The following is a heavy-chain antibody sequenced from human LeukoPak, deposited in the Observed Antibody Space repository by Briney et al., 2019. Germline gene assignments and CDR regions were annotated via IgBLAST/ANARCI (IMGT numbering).Heavy chain of an antibody. J-gene: IGHJ4*02. CDR3: AREGGQQLGIDY. D-gene: IGHD6-13*01. Sequence: SETLSLTCNVSGASVSSGSYYWSWIRQPPGKELEWIGYIYYSGSTNYNPSLKSRVTISVDTSKNQFSLKLSSVTAADTAVYYCAREGGQQLGIDYWGQGTLVTVSS. CDR2: IYYSGST. V-gene: IGHV4-61*01. CDR1: GASVSSGSYY.